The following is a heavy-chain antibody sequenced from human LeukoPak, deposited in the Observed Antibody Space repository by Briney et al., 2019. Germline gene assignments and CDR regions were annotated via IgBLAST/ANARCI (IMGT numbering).Heavy chain of an antibody. D-gene: IGHD1-26*01. V-gene: IGHV1-69*13. CDR2: IIPIFGTA. CDR3: ARQMVGASIPDAFDI. J-gene: IGHJ3*02. Sequence: SVKVSCKASGGTFSSYAISCVRQAPGQGLEWMGGIIPIFGTANYAQKFQGRVTITADESTSTAYMELSSLRSEDTAVYYCARQMVGASIPDAFDIWGQGTMVTVSS. CDR1: GGTFSSYA.